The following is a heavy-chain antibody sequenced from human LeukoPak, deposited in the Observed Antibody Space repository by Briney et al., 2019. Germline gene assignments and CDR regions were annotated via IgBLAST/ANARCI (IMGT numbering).Heavy chain of an antibody. J-gene: IGHJ3*02. CDR1: GGTFSSYA. CDR2: IIPIFGTA. CDR3: ARELLLDSVVVITGDAFDI. D-gene: IGHD3-22*01. Sequence: SSVKVSCKASGGTFSSYAISWVRQAPGQGLDWMGGIIPIFGTANYAQKFQGRVTITTEESTSTAYMELSSLRSEDTAVYYCARELLLDSVVVITGDAFDIWGQGTMVTVSS. V-gene: IGHV1-69*05.